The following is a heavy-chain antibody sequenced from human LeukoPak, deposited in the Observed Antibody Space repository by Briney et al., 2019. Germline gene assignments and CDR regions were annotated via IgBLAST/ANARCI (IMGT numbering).Heavy chain of an antibody. J-gene: IGHJ3*02. Sequence: SETLSLTCTVSGGSISSYYWSWIRQPPGKGLEWIGYIYYSGSTNYNPSLKSRVTISVDTSKNQFSLKLSSVTAADTAVYYCARDHETGGLDYYDSSAPYDFDIWGQGTMVTVSS. V-gene: IGHV4-59*01. CDR3: ARDHETGGLDYYDSSAPYDFDI. CDR2: IYYSGST. CDR1: GGSISSYY. D-gene: IGHD3-22*01.